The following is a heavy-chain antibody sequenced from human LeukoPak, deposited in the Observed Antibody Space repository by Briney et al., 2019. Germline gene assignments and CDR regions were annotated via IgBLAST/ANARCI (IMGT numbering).Heavy chain of an antibody. J-gene: IGHJ4*02. CDR2: ISYDANAK. V-gene: IGHV3-30*02. Sequence: GGSLKLSCATSGFTFSSDGIHWVRQAPGKGLEWVSIISYDANAKHHADSVKGRFLISRDNTKNTVYLEMSSLRPEDTAVYYRAKGMSRDSYYFDYWGQGTLVTVSS. CDR3: AKGMSRDSYYFDY. CDR1: GFTFSSDG. D-gene: IGHD5-24*01.